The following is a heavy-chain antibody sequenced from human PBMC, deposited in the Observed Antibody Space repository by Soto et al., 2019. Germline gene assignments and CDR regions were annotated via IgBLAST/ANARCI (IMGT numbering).Heavy chain of an antibody. CDR2: IYYSGST. D-gene: IGHD6-6*01. Sequence: SETLSLTCTVSGGSISSYYWSWIRQPPGKGLEWIGYIYYSGSTNYNPSLKSRVTISVDTSKNQFSLKLSSVTAADTAVYYCARHRATLVLKSYYFDYWGQGTLVTVSS. CDR3: ARHRATLVLKSYYFDY. V-gene: IGHV4-59*08. J-gene: IGHJ4*02. CDR1: GGSISSYY.